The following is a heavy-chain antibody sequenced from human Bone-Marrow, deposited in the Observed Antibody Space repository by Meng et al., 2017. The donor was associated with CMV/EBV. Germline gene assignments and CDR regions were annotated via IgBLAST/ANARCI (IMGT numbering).Heavy chain of an antibody. D-gene: IGHD1-26*01. CDR3: AKGWGAGSDPH. V-gene: IGHV3-30*02. J-gene: IGHJ4*02. CDR2: IRYNGNTK. Sequence: GESLKISCAASGLTLSSHGVHWVRQAPGRGPEWVAFIRYNGNTKHYADSVKGRFTISRDNSKNTVSLQMSSLRVEDPAYYYCAKGWGAGSDPHWGQGTRVTVSS. CDR1: GLTLSSHG.